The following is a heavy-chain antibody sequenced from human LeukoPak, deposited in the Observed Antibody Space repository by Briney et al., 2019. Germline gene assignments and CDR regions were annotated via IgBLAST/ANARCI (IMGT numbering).Heavy chain of an antibody. CDR3: ARTTGSKNAFDI. J-gene: IGHJ3*02. V-gene: IGHV3-74*01. D-gene: IGHD1-26*01. CDR2: ISSDGSST. Sequence: GGSLRLSCAASGFTFSSYWMHWVRQAPRKGLVWVSRISSDGSSTSYADSVKGRFTISRDNAKNTLYLQMNSLRAEDTAVYHCARTTGSKNAFDIWGQGTIVTVSS. CDR1: GFTFSSYW.